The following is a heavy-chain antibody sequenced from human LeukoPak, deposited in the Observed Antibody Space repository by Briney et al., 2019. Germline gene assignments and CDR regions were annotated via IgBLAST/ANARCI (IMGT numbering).Heavy chain of an antibody. J-gene: IGHJ4*02. V-gene: IGHV3-7*01. Sequence: GGSLRLPCTASGFTFRSYWVTWVRQAPGKGLEGVANIKQEGTENYYMDSVTGRFTISRDNAKKSLYLQMNSLRGEDTAVYYCARDVNGYRDYWGQGPLVTVSS. D-gene: IGHD2-8*01. CDR1: GFTFRSYW. CDR3: ARDVNGYRDY. CDR2: IKQEGTEN.